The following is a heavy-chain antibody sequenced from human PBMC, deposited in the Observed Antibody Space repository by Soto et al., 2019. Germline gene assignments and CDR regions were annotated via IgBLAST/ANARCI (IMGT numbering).Heavy chain of an antibody. CDR3: ARAPKGKGTVVIRYLFGI. Sequence: ASVKVSCKASGYAFTSYGISWVRQAPGQGLEWMGWISVYNGNTNYAQKLQGRVTMTTDTSTSTAYMELRSLRSDDTAVYYCARAPKGKGTVVIRYLFGIWGQRTMVTVSS. CDR1: GYAFTSYG. CDR2: ISVYNGNT. J-gene: IGHJ3*02. V-gene: IGHV1-18*04. D-gene: IGHD2-21*01.